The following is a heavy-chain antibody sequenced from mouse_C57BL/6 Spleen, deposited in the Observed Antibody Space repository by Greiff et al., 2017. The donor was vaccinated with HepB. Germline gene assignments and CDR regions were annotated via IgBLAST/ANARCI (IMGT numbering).Heavy chain of an antibody. J-gene: IGHJ1*03. CDR3: ARGELLRDLYFDV. Sequence: VQLQQSGPELVKPGASVKISCKASGYAFSSSWMNWVKQRPGKGLEWIGRIYPGDGDTNYNGKFKGKATLTADKSSSTAYMQLSSLTSEDSAVYVGARGELLRDLYFDVWGTGTTVTVSS. D-gene: IGHD3-3*01. CDR1: GYAFSSSW. V-gene: IGHV1-82*01. CDR2: IYPGDGDT.